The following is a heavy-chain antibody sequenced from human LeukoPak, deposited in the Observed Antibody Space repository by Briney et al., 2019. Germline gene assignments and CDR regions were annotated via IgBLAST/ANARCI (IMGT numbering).Heavy chain of an antibody. CDR1: GGSISSYY. V-gene: IGHV4-4*07. CDR3: ARDLPHSSSWPIDAFDI. Sequence: SETPSLTCTVSGGSISSYYWSWIRQPAGKGLEWIGRIYTSGSTNYNPSLKSRVTMSVDTSKNQFSLKLSSVTAADTAVYYCARDLPHSSSWPIDAFDIWGQGTMVTVSS. D-gene: IGHD6-13*01. CDR2: IYTSGST. J-gene: IGHJ3*02.